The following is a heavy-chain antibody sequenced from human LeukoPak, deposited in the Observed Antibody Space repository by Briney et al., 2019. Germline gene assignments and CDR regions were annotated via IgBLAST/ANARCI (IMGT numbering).Heavy chain of an antibody. CDR3: ARVGQQLVYNWFDP. V-gene: IGHV4-4*07. J-gene: IGHJ5*02. Sequence: SETLSLTCTVSGGSISSYYWSWIRQPAGKGLEWIGRIYTSGSTNYNPSLKSRVTMSVDTSKNQLSLKLSSVTAADTAVYYCARVGQQLVYNWFDPWGQGTLVTVSS. CDR2: IYTSGST. CDR1: GGSISSYY. D-gene: IGHD6-13*01.